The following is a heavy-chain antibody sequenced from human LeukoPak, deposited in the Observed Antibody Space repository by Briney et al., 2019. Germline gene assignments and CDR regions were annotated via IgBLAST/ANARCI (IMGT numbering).Heavy chain of an antibody. J-gene: IGHJ3*02. V-gene: IGHV4-30-4*01. D-gene: IGHD3-10*01. CDR2: IYYSGST. CDR1: GGSISSGDYY. CDR3: ARGATYYYGSGAAFDI. Sequence: SQTLSLTCTVSGGSISSGDYYWSWIRQPPGKGLEWIGYIYYSGSTYYNPSLKSRVTISVDTSKNQFSLKLSSVTAADTAVYYCARGATYYYGSGAAFDIWGQGTMVTVSS.